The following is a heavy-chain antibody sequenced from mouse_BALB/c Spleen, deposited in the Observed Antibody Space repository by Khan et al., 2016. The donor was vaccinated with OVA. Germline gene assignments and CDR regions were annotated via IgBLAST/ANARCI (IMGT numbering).Heavy chain of an antibody. D-gene: IGHD1-1*01. CDR3: AGYYYYGRALDY. J-gene: IGHJ4*01. CDR1: GFSLTGYG. V-gene: IGHV2-6-7*01. Sequence: QMQLEESGPGLVAPSQSLSITCTVSGFSLTGYGVNWVRQPPGKGLEWLGMIWGDGSTDYNSALKSRLSISKDNYKSQVFLKMNSLQTDDTARYECAGYYYYGRALDYWGQGTSVTVAS. CDR2: IWGDGST.